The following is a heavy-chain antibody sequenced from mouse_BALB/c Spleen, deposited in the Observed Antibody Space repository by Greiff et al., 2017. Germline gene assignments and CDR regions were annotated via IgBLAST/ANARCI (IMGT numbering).Heavy chain of an antibody. CDR1: GYTFTSYW. Sequence: QVHVKQSGAELAKPGASVKMSCKASGYTFTSYWMHWVKQRPGQGLEWIGYINPSTGYTEYNQKFKDKATLTADKSSSTAYMQLSSLTSEDSAVYYCARDGYGAMDYWGQGTSVTVSS. CDR3: ARDGYGAMDY. D-gene: IGHD2-2*01. V-gene: IGHV1-7*01. J-gene: IGHJ4*01. CDR2: INPSTGYT.